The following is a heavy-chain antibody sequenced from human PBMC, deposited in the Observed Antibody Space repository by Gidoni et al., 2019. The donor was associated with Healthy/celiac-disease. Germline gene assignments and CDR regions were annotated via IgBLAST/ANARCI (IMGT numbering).Heavy chain of an antibody. D-gene: IGHD2-15*01. V-gene: IGHV3-30*02. J-gene: IGHJ4*02. Sequence: VQLVESGGGVVQPGGSLRLSCAASGFTFSSYGMHWVRQAPGKGLEWVAFIQYDGSNKYYADSLKGRFTISRDNSKNTLYLQMNSLRAEDTAVYYCAKDPVVAAIPGYWGQGTLVTVSS. CDR1: GFTFSSYG. CDR3: AKDPVVAAIPGY. CDR2: IQYDGSNK.